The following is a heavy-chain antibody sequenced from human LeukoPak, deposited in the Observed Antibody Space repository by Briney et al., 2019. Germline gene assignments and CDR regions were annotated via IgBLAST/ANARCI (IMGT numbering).Heavy chain of an antibody. D-gene: IGHD5-24*01. CDR3: ARVVRDGYNYYFDY. J-gene: IGHJ4*02. Sequence: SETLYLTCTVSGGSISSYYWSWIRQPPGKGLEWIGYIYYSGSTNYNPSLKSRVTISVDTSKNQFSLKLSSVTAADTAVYYCARVVRDGYNYYFDYWGQGTLVTVSS. V-gene: IGHV4-59*01. CDR2: IYYSGST. CDR1: GGSISSYY.